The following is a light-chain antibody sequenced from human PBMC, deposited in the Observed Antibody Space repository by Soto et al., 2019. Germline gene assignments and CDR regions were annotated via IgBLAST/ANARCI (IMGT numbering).Light chain of an antibody. J-gene: IGKJ5*01. Sequence: EIVLTQSAFTLSLSAGERATLSCGASQSVRTYLAWYQVKPRQAPRLLVSDASRRASGVPARFSGSGSGTDFTPTISSLEPEDFALYYCQQRNTWPPVTFGQGTRLEIK. CDR1: QSVRTY. CDR3: QQRNTWPPVT. V-gene: IGKV3-11*01. CDR2: DAS.